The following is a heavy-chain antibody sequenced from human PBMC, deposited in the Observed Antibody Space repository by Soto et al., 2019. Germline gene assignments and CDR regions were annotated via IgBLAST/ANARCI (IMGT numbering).Heavy chain of an antibody. D-gene: IGHD2-15*01. V-gene: IGHV3-23*01. CDR3: AKQVVAGLYYFDY. J-gene: IGHJ4*02. Sequence: EVQLLESGGGLVQPGGSLRLSCAASGFTFSSYAMSWVRQAPGKGLEWVSGISNSGGSTNYADSVKGRFTISRDNSKNKLYLQMNSLRAEDTAVYYCAKQVVAGLYYFDYWGQGTLVTVSS. CDR2: ISNSGGST. CDR1: GFTFSSYA.